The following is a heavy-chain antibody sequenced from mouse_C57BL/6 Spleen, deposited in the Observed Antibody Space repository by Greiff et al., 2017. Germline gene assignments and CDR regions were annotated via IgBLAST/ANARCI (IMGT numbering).Heavy chain of an antibody. CDR3: TVIYDGPFAY. CDR2: IRLKSDNYAT. J-gene: IGHJ3*01. V-gene: IGHV6-3*01. CDR1: GFTFSNYW. Sequence: EVKVEESGGGLVQPGGSMKLSCVASGFTFSNYWMNWVRQSPEKGLEWVAQIRLKSDNYATHYAESVKGRFTISRDDSKSSVYLQMNNLRAEDTGIYYCTVIYDGPFAYWGQGTLVTVSA. D-gene: IGHD2-3*01.